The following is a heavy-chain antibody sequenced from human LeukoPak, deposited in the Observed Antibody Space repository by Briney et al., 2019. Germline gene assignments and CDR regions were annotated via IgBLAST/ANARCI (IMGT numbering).Heavy chain of an antibody. CDR1: GGSFSGYY. D-gene: IGHD6-13*01. J-gene: IGHJ6*03. V-gene: IGHV4-34*01. CDR3: ARGSSSSWYQNRYYYYYMDV. CDR2: INHSGST. Sequence: SETLSLTCAVYGGSFSGYYWSWIRQPPGKGLEWIGEINHSGSTNYNPSLKSRVTISVDTSKNQFSLKLSSVTAADTAVYYCARGSSSSWYQNRYYYYYMDVWGKGTTVTISS.